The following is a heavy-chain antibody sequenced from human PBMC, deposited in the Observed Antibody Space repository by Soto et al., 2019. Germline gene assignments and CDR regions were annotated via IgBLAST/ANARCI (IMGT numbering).Heavy chain of an antibody. CDR1: GSTSTGYD. CDR3: ARGDNTVTTDY. CDR2: MNPNSGNT. V-gene: IGHV1-8*01. Sequence: ASVKVSCKASGSTSTGYDINWVRQATGQGLEWMGWMNPNSGNTGYAQKFQGRVTMTRNTSISTAYMELSSLRSEDTAVYYCARGDNTVTTDYWGQGTLVTVSS. J-gene: IGHJ4*02. D-gene: IGHD4-4*01.